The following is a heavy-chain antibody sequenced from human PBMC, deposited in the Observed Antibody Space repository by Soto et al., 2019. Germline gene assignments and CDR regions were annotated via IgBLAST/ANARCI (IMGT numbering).Heavy chain of an antibody. CDR2: ISYDGNNK. Sequence: PGGSLRLSCAASGFTFSSYGMHWVRQAPGKGLEWVAVISYDGNNKYCVDSVKGRFIISRDNSKNTLYLQMNSLRGEDTAVYYCAKVGRAARTKTEPPAWWAYYGMDVWGPGTTVTVSS. CDR3: AKVGRAARTKTEPPAWWAYYGMDV. V-gene: IGHV3-30*18. CDR1: GFTFSSYG. J-gene: IGHJ6*02. D-gene: IGHD6-13*01.